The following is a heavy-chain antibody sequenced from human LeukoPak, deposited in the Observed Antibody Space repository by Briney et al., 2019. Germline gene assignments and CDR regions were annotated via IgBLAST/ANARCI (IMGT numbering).Heavy chain of an antibody. D-gene: IGHD3-22*01. CDR1: GYTFTGYY. J-gene: IGHJ4*02. V-gene: IGHV1-2*02. CDR2: INPNSGGT. CDR3: ARDLIDSSGYLDY. Sequence: GASVKVSCKASGYTFTGYYMHWVRQAPGQGLEWMGWINPNSGGTNYAQKFQGRVTMTRDTSISTAYMELSRLRSDDTAVYYCARDLIDSSGYLDYWGQGTLVTVSS.